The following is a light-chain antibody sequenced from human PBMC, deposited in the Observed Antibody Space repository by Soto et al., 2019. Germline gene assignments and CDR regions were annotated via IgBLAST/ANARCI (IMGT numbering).Light chain of an antibody. V-gene: IGLV2-11*01. J-gene: IGLJ1*01. CDR2: EAS. CDR1: SSDVGGYNY. Sequence: QSALTQPRSVSGSPGQSVTLSCTGTSSDVGGYNYVSCYQQHPGKAPKLRIYEASNRPSGVPDRFSGSKSGTSASLAITGLQAEDEADYYSQSYDSSLSGSHVFGTGTRVTV. CDR3: QSYDSSLSGSHV.